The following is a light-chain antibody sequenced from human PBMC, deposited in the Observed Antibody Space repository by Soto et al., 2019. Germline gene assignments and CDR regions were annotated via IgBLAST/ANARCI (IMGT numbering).Light chain of an antibody. CDR2: DVS. CDR1: QSVTKC. J-gene: IGKJ5*01. Sequence: IVLTQSPATLSLSPGERATLSCRASQSVTKCLAWYQQQPGQAPRLLIYDVSSRAPGIPARFSGSGSGTDFTLTISSLEPEDFAVYYCQQCNNWPSITFGQGTRLEIK. CDR3: QQCNNWPSIT. V-gene: IGKV3-11*01.